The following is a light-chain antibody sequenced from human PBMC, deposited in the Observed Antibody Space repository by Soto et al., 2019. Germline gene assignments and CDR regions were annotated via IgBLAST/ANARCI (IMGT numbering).Light chain of an antibody. CDR2: GAS. J-gene: IGKJ2*01. CDR1: QTIANKY. Sequence: ESMLTQSPGTLSLSPGDRATLFCRTSQTIANKYLTWYQQKPGQAPRLLIYGASIRATGVPDRFNGSGSGTGFTRTISRLEPEDFAVYYCQQFGTSPPAFTFGQGTKLEI. V-gene: IGKV3-20*01. CDR3: QQFGTSPPAFT.